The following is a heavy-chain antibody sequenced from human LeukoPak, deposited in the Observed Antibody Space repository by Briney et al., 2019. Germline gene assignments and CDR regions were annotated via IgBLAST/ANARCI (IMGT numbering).Heavy chain of an antibody. Sequence: KPSETLSLTCTVSGGSISSSSYYWGWIRQPPGKGLEWIGSIYYSGSTYYNPSLKSRVTISVDTSKNQFSLKLSSVTAADTAVYYCARSTAMVREYYFDYWGQGTLVTVSS. D-gene: IGHD5-18*01. CDR3: ARSTAMVREYYFDY. J-gene: IGHJ4*02. CDR2: IYYSGST. CDR1: GGSISSSSYY. V-gene: IGHV4-39*07.